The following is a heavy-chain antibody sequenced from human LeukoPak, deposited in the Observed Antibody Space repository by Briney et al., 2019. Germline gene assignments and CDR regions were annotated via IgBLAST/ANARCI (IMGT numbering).Heavy chain of an antibody. D-gene: IGHD3-10*01. V-gene: IGHV3-30*04. CDR2: ISYDGSNN. CDR1: GFTFSSYA. J-gene: IGHJ5*02. Sequence: GGSLRLSCAASGFTFSSYAMHWVRQAPGKGLEWVAGISYDGSNNYYADSVNGRFTISRDNSKHPLYLQMHRLRAEDTAVYYCAREQLFTHGFDLWGQGPLVRVSS. CDR3: AREQLFTHGFDL.